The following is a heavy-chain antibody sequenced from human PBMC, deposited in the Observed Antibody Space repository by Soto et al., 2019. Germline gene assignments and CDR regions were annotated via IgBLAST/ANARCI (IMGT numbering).Heavy chain of an antibody. CDR1: GYTFASYG. CDR3: ARESPPADY. V-gene: IGHV1-18*01. J-gene: IGHJ4*02. CDR2: ISAYNGNT. Sequence: EASVKVSCKASGYTFASYGSRWVRQAPGQGLEWMGWISAYNGNTNYAQKLQGRVTMTTDTSTSTAYMELRSLRSDDTAVYYCARESPPADYWGQGTLVTVSS.